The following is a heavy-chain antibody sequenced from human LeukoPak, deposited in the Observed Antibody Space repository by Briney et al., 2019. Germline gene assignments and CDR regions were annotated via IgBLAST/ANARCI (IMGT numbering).Heavy chain of an antibody. CDR2: VYYSGRI. CDR3: ARLALVVTPRGWFDP. CDR1: GGSISSSSYY. D-gene: IGHD4-23*01. V-gene: IGHV4-39*01. J-gene: IGHJ5*02. Sequence: SETLSLTCTVSGGSISSSSYYWGWIRQPPGNGLEWIGSVYYSGRIYYNPSLNSRVTISVDTSKNQFSLKVTSVTATDTAVYYCARLALVVTPRGWFDPWGQGTLVTVSS.